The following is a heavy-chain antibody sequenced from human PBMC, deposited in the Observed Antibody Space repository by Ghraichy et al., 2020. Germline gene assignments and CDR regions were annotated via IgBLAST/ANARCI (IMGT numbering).Heavy chain of an antibody. CDR2: IYYSGST. V-gene: IGHV4-59*01. J-gene: IGHJ3*02. Sequence: SETLSLTCTVSGGSISSYYWSWIRQPPGKGLEWIGYIYYSGSTNYNPSLKSRVTISVDTSKNQFSLKLSSVTAADTAVYYCARVREQWLVRGIDAFDIWGQGTMVTVSS. CDR1: GGSISSYY. CDR3: ARVREQWLVRGIDAFDI. D-gene: IGHD6-19*01.